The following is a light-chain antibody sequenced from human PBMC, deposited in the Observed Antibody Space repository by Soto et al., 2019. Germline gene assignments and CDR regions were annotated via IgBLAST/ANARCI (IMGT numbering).Light chain of an antibody. V-gene: IGLV2-23*02. J-gene: IGLJ1*01. CDR1: SSDVGNYNL. CDR2: EVS. CDR3: CSYAGSNYV. Sequence: QSALNHPASVSGSPRQSITISCTGTSSDVGNYNLVSWYQHHPGKAPKLIIYEVSKRPSGVSNRFSGSKSGDTASLTISGLQAEDEADYYCCSYAGSNYVFGTGTKVTVL.